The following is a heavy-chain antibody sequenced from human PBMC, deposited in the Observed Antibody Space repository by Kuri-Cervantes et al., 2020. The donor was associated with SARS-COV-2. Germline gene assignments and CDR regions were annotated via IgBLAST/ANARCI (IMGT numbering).Heavy chain of an antibody. CDR1: GGSIGSYY. V-gene: IGHV4-59*12. Sequence: SETLSLTCTVSGGSIGSYYWSWIRQPPGKGLEWIGYIYYSGSTNYNPSLKSRISISVDTTKNQFSLRLKSVTAADTAVYFCTRERGMSRKSSGYWGQGTLVTVSS. D-gene: IGHD3-10*01. J-gene: IGHJ4*02. CDR2: IYYSGST. CDR3: TRERGMSRKSSGY.